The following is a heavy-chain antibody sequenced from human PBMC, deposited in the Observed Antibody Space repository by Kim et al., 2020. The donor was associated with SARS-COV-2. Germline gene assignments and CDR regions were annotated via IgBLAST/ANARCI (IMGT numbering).Heavy chain of an antibody. D-gene: IGHD3-10*01. CDR2: ISSSSSYI. J-gene: IGHJ2*01. Sequence: GGSLRLSCAASGFTFSSYSMNWVRQAPGKGLEWVSSISSSSSYIYYADSVKGRFTISRDNAKNSLYLQMNSLRAEDTAVYYCARAQGLWFGESNWYFDLWGRGTLVTVSS. V-gene: IGHV3-21*01. CDR3: ARAQGLWFGESNWYFDL. CDR1: GFTFSSYS.